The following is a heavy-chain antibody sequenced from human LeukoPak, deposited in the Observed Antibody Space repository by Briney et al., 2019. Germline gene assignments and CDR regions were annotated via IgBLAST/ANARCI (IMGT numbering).Heavy chain of an antibody. CDR3: AKMYYGSGSYYNPLYYGMDV. D-gene: IGHD3-10*01. CDR1: GFTFSSYA. J-gene: IGHJ6*02. V-gene: IGHV3-23*01. Sequence: GGSLRLSCAASGFTFSSYAMSWVRQAPGKGLEWVSVISGSGGSTYYANSVKGRFTISRDNSKNTLYLQMNSLRAEDTAVYYCAKMYYGSGSYYNPLYYGMDVWGQGTTVTVSS. CDR2: ISGSGGST.